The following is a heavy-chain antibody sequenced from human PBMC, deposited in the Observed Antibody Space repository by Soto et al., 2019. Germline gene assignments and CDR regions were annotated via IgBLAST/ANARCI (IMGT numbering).Heavy chain of an antibody. J-gene: IGHJ4*02. D-gene: IGHD3-9*01. CDR1: GYTLTELS. V-gene: IGHV1-24*01. CDR2: FDPEDGET. Sequence: ASVKVSCKVSGYTLTELSMHWVRQAPGKGLEWMGGFDPEDGETIYAQKFQGRVTMTEATSTDTAYMELSSLRSEDTAVYYCATSPSGRYFDWLFGVYWGQGTLVTVSS. CDR3: ATSPSGRYFDWLFGVY.